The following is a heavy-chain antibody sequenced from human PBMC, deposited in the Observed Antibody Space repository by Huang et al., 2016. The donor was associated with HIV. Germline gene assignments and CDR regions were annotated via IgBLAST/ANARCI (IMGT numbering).Heavy chain of an antibody. CDR1: GFSFDSYS. CDR3: VRDAGGKNF. CDR2: IRRSGGNI. V-gene: IGHV3-48*01. Sequence: VQLVESGGGLVRPGGSLSLSCAASGFSFDSYSMPWVRQAPGKTLEWLAYIRRSGGNIYYADAVKGRFTISRDNARNSLFLQLSSVRVEDTAVYHCVRDAGGKNFWGQGTLVSVSS. J-gene: IGHJ4*02. D-gene: IGHD1-26*01.